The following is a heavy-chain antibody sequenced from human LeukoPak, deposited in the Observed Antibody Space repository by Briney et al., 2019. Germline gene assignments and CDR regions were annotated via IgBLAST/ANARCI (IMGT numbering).Heavy chain of an antibody. CDR2: IYYSGST. V-gene: IGHV4-39*01. D-gene: IGHD3-22*01. Sequence: SETLSLTCSVSGGSISSSSYYWGWIRQPPGKGLEWIGSIYYSGSTYYNPSLKSRVTISVDTSKNQFSLKLSSVTAADTAVYYCARQVRDSSPGLYFDYWGQGTLVTVSS. J-gene: IGHJ4*02. CDR1: GGSISSSSYY. CDR3: ARQVRDSSPGLYFDY.